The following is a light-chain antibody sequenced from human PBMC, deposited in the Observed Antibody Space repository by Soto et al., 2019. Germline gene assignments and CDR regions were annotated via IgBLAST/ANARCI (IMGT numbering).Light chain of an antibody. V-gene: IGLV4-69*01. CDR3: QTWGTGIHV. J-gene: IGLJ1*01. CDR2: LNSDGSH. Sequence: QSVLTQSPSASASLGASVKLTCTLSSGHSSYAIAWHQQQPEKGPRYLMKLNSDGSHSKGDGIPDRFSGSSSGAERYLTISSPQPADEADSYCQTWGTGIHVFGTGTKLTVL. CDR1: SGHSSYA.